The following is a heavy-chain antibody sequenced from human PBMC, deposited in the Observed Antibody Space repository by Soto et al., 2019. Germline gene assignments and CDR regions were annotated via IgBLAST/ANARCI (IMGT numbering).Heavy chain of an antibody. D-gene: IGHD4-17*01. CDR2: VYYSGTT. CDR1: GFSVSNKTYY. Sequence: PSDTLSLTCSVSGFSVSNKTYYWSWIRQPPGKRLEWIGYVYYSGTTNYNPSLKSRVTISVDLSKNQFSLRLSSVTTADTALYYCARTTAVPNTLRSRYFFDYWGQGTLVPVSS. CDR3: ARTTAVPNTLRSRYFFDY. J-gene: IGHJ4*02. V-gene: IGHV4-61*01.